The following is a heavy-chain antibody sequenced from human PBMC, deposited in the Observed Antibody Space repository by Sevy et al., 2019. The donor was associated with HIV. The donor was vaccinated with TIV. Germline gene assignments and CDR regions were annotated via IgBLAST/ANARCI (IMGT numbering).Heavy chain of an antibody. CDR3: AKHYGSGSSEFDL. V-gene: IGHV3-23*01. D-gene: IGHD6-25*01. J-gene: IGHJ4*02. CDR2: ISGRGGST. CDR1: GFKFSSYA. Sequence: GGSLRLSCAASGFKFSSYAMSWVRQPPGKGLEWVSTISGRGGSTYYADSVKGRFTISRDNSKNTLYLQMSSLRVEDTAMYFCAKHYGSGSSEFDLWGQGTLVTVSS.